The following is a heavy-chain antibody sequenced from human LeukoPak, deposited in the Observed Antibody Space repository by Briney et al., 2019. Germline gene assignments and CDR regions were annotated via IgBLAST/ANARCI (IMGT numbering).Heavy chain of an antibody. V-gene: IGHV5-51*01. D-gene: IGHD2-21*02. CDR2: IYPGDSDT. CDR3: ATCGGDCYTNAFHI. Sequence: EESLKISCKASGYSFTNYWIVWVRQMPGKGLEWMGIIYPGDSDTRYSPSFQGQVTISADKSISTAYLQWSSLKASDTAMYYCATCGGDCYTNAFHIWGQGTMVTVSS. CDR1: GYSFTNYW. J-gene: IGHJ3*02.